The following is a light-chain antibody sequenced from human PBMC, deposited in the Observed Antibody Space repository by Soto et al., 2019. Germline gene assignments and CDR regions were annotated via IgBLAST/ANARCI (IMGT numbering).Light chain of an antibody. J-gene: IGKJ3*01. V-gene: IGKV1-33*01. CDR2: DAS. CDR1: QDISNY. CDR3: QQYDNLLPGPPNPS. Sequence: DIQMTQSPSSLSASVGDRVTITCQASQDISNYLNWYQQKPGKAPKLLIYDASNLETGVPSRFSGSGSGTDFTFTISSLQPEDIATYYCQQYDNLLPGPPNPSFGPGTKVDIK.